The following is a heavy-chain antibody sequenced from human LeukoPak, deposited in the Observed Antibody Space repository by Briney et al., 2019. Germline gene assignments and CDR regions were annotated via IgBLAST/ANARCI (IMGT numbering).Heavy chain of an antibody. Sequence: AASVKVSCEASGYTFTSYTIHWVRQAPGQRLEWMGWINAGNGNTKYSQEFQDRVTITRDTSASTAYMELSSLRSEDMAVYYCARARYETRIWPKSRYDYYHYMDVWGKGTTVTVSS. CDR1: GYTFTSYT. V-gene: IGHV1-3*03. CDR2: INAGNGNT. J-gene: IGHJ6*03. D-gene: IGHD3-3*01. CDR3: ARARYETRIWPKSRYDYYHYMDV.